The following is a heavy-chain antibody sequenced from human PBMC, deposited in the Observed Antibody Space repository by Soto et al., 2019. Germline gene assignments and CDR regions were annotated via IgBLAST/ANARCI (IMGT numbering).Heavy chain of an antibody. Sequence: EVQLVESGGGLVQPGGSLRLSCAASGFTISSYYMTWVRQAPGKGLEWVSVMYRGGSTFYADSVKGRFTISRDNSKNILFLQMNSLRAEDTALYYCVRGIYSSSGYWGQGTLVTVSS. D-gene: IGHD6-6*01. J-gene: IGHJ4*02. CDR3: VRGIYSSSGY. CDR2: MYRGGST. V-gene: IGHV3-66*01. CDR1: GFTISSYY.